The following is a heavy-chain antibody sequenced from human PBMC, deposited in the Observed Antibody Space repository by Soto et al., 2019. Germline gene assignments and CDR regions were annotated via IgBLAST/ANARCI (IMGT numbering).Heavy chain of an antibody. CDR1: NGSFSNYY. CDR3: ARPANDNTGNNDYFHDAFDI. CDR2: INHSGGA. D-gene: IGHD2-8*02. J-gene: IGHJ3*02. V-gene: IGHV4-34*01. Sequence: PSETLSLTCAIYNGSFSNYYWILIRLTPGKGLEWVGEINHSGGANYNPSLKSRVSMSVDTSKNQFSLRLNAVTAADTAVYYCARPANDNTGNNDYFHDAFDIWGQGRMVTVSS.